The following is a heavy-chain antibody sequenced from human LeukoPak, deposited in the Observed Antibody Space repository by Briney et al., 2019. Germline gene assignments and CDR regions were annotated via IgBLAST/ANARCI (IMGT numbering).Heavy chain of an antibody. D-gene: IGHD2-8*02. CDR2: IYYSGST. CDR3: AREAAGGDY. Sequence: SQTLSLTCTVSGGSISSCDYYWSWIRQPPAKGLELIGSIYYSGSTYYNPSLKSRVTISVDTSKNQFSLKLSSVTAADTAVYYCAREAAGGDYWGQGTLVTVSS. CDR1: GGSISSCDYY. J-gene: IGHJ4*02. V-gene: IGHV4-30-4*08.